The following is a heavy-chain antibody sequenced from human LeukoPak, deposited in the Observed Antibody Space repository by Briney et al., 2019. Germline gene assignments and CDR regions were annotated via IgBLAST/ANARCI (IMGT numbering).Heavy chain of an antibody. Sequence: PGRSLRLSCAASGFTFSSYAMHWVRQAPGKGLEYVSAISSNGGSTYYANSVKGRFTISRDNSKNTLYLQMGSLRAEDMAVYYCARTLVGATSGAYYFDYWGQGTLVTVSS. CDR2: ISSNGGST. V-gene: IGHV3-64*01. D-gene: IGHD1-26*01. J-gene: IGHJ4*02. CDR1: GFTFSSYA. CDR3: ARTLVGATSGAYYFDY.